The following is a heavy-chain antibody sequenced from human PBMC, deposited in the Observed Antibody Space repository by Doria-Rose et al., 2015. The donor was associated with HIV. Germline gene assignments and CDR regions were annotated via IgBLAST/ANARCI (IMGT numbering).Heavy chain of an antibody. J-gene: IGHJ4*02. V-gene: IGHV4-31*02. CDR2: TSYTGTS. CDR3: ARMGSYRELDY. Sequence: RQVPGKGLESLGYTSYTGTSDYSPSLKSRLNMAADTSKNQFSLKLSFVTVADTAVYYCARMGSYRELDYWGQGALVIVSA. D-gene: IGHD3-3*01.